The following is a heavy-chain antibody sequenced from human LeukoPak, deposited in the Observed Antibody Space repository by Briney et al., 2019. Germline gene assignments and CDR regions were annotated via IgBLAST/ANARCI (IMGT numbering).Heavy chain of an antibody. D-gene: IGHD6-6*01. Sequence: ASVKVSCKASGYTLTSYGISWVRQAPGQGLEWMGWISAYNGNTNYAQKLQGRVTMTTDTSTSTAYMELRSLRSDDTAVYYCARVLGSLRSSSGAFDIWGQGTMVTVSS. CDR3: ARVLGSLRSSSGAFDI. CDR2: ISAYNGNT. CDR1: GYTLTSYG. V-gene: IGHV1-18*01. J-gene: IGHJ3*02.